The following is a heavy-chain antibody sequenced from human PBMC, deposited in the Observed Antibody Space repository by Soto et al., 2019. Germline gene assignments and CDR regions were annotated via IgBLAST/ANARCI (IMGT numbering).Heavy chain of an antibody. CDR2: IYWDDDK. Sequence: QITLKESGPTLVKPTQTLTLTCTFSGFSLSSSGVGVGWIRQPPGKALEWLALIYWDDDKRYSPSLKSRLTITKDTSKHQVVLAMTNMDPVDTATCYCAHRGVDVSLDYWGQGTLVTVSS. CDR3: AHRGVDVSLDY. V-gene: IGHV2-5*02. J-gene: IGHJ4*02. D-gene: IGHD2-2*01. CDR1: GFSLSSSGVG.